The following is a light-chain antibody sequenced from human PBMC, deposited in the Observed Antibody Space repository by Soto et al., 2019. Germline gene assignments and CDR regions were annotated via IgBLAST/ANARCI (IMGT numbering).Light chain of an antibody. V-gene: IGLV2-8*01. CDR1: SSDVGGYNF. CDR2: EVS. J-gene: IGLJ2*01. CDR3: SSYAAGNNDFV. Sequence: QSVLTQPPSASGSPGQSVTISCTGTSSDVGGYNFVSWYLQLPGQAPKLMIYEVSKRPSGVPDRFSGSKSGNTASLTVSGLQAEDEADYYCSSYAAGNNDFVFGGGTKLTVL.